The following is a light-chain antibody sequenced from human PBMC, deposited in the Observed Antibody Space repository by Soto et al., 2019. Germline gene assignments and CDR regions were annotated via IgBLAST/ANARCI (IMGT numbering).Light chain of an antibody. CDR1: QRVTTY. J-gene: IGKJ2*01. CDR3: QQTYTTPYT. V-gene: IGKV1-39*01. Sequence: IPMTQSPSSLSASVGDRVTITCRASQRVTTYVNWYQQKTGGAPKLLITTSGTLQRGVPSRFSGSGSGTEFTLTITTLQPGDFATYFCQQTYTTPYTFGQGTKLEI. CDR2: TSG.